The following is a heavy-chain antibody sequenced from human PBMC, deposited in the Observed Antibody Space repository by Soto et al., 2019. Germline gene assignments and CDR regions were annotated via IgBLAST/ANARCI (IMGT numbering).Heavy chain of an antibody. V-gene: IGHV3-23*01. J-gene: IGHJ4*02. CDR2: ISGNGGGT. Sequence: EVQLLESGGGLVQPGGSLRLSCAASGFTFSSYAMSWVRQAPGKGLEWVSTISGNGGGTYYADSVKGRFTISRDNSDNTLFLQMNSLRAEDMAVYYCGKDPGPSHDYWGQGTLVTVSS. CDR3: GKDPGPSHDY. D-gene: IGHD1-7*01. CDR1: GFTFSSYA.